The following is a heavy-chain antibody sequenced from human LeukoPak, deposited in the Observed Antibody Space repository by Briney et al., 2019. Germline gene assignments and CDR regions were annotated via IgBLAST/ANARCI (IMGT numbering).Heavy chain of an antibody. Sequence: PSETLSLTCAVYGGSFSGYYWSWIRQPPGKGLEWVSSISSSSSYIYYADSVKGRFTISRDNAKNSLYLQMNSLRAEDTAVYYCARVKSGLSVGNYMDVWGKGTTVTVSS. CDR2: ISSSSSYI. CDR3: ARVKSGLSVGNYMDV. J-gene: IGHJ6*03. V-gene: IGHV3-21*01. CDR1: GGSFSGYY. D-gene: IGHD5/OR15-5a*01.